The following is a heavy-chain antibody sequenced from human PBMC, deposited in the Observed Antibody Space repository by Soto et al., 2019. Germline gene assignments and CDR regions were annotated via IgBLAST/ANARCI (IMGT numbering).Heavy chain of an antibody. CDR2: VAHDGTSK. CDR1: GFTFSNHA. Sequence: GGSLRLSCAASGFTFSNHAMHWVRRAPGKGLEWVALVAHDGTSKYYAGSVKGRFTISSDKSTNTLFLQMDSLDTEDTAVYYCARHRRSTGIVAEIELWGRGT. CDR3: ARHRRSTGIVAEIEL. J-gene: IGHJ4*02. D-gene: IGHD1-1*01. V-gene: IGHV3-30-3*01.